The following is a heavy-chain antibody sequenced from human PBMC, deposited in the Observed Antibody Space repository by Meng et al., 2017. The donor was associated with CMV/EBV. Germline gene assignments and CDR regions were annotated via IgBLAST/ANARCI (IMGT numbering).Heavy chain of an antibody. V-gene: IGHV3-23*01. D-gene: IGHD1-14*01. CDR2: GIGCGGRT. J-gene: IGHJ4*02. CDR3: AKDHRPTKWSGHNLDY. CDR1: CTCRGYA. Sequence: CTCRGYAMCCGRQAPRKGLEAVSAGIGCGGRTYYADSVKGRFTISRDNSKNTLYLQMNSLRTEDTAVYYCAKDHRPTKWSGHNLDYWGQGTLVTVSS.